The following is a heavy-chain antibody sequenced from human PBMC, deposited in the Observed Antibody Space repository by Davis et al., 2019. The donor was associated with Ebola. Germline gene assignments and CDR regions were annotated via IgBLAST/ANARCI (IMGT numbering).Heavy chain of an antibody. CDR2: ISYDGSNK. D-gene: IGHD3-10*01. CDR1: GFTFSSYA. Sequence: GESLKISCAASGFTFSSYAMHWVRQAPGKGLEWVAVISYDGSNKYYADSVKGRFTISRDNSKNTLYLQMNSLRAEDTAVYYCARDRRGFSDYWGQGTLVTVSS. V-gene: IGHV3-30-3*01. J-gene: IGHJ4*02. CDR3: ARDRRGFSDY.